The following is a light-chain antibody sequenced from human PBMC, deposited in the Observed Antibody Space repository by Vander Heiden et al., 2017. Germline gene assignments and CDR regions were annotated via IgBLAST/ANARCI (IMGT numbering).Light chain of an antibody. J-gene: IGLJ2*01. CDR2: ADN. Sequence: SVLTQPPSVSGHPGQRVTIPCPGSSSNSVAGYDVHWYQHLPGTAPKPLIYADNHRPPGVPDRFSGSKSGTSASLAITGLQSEDEADYYCQSYDSSRSAYVVFGGGTKLTVL. V-gene: IGLV1-40*01. CDR1: SSNSVAGYD. CDR3: QSYDSSRSAYVV.